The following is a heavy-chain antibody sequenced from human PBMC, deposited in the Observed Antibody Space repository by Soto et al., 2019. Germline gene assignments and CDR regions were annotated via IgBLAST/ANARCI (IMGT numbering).Heavy chain of an antibody. Sequence: GGSLRLSCAASGFTFSSYTMNWVRQAPGKGLEWVSYISSSGSTIYYADSVKGRFTISRDNAKNSLYLQMNSLRAEDTAVYYCSVVAASGHYYYYYGMDVWGQGTTVTVSS. CDR2: ISSSGSTI. D-gene: IGHD2-15*01. CDR3: SVVAASGHYYYYYGMDV. CDR1: GFTFSSYT. J-gene: IGHJ6*02. V-gene: IGHV3-48*04.